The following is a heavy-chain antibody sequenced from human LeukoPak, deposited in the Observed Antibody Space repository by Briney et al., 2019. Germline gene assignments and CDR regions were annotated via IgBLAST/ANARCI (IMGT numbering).Heavy chain of an antibody. CDR1: GFTFSSYG. V-gene: IGHV3-33*06. J-gene: IGHJ4*02. Sequence: PGGSLRLSCAASGFTFSSYGIHWVRQAPGKGLEWVAVIWYDGSNKYYADSVKGRFTISRDNSKNTLYLQMNSLRAEDTAVYYCAKEVVGATRYFDYWGQGTLVTASS. D-gene: IGHD1-26*01. CDR3: AKEVVGATRYFDY. CDR2: IWYDGSNK.